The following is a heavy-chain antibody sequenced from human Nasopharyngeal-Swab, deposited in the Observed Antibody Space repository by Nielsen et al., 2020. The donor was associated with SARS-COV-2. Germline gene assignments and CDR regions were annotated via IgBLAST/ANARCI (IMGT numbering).Heavy chain of an antibody. Sequence: GESLKISCAASGFTVSSNYMSWVRQAPGKGLEWVSVIYSGGSTYYADSVKGRFTISRDNSKNTLYLQMNSLRAEDTAVYYCATHAGWGFDYWGQGTLVTVSS. V-gene: IGHV3-53*01. CDR2: IYSGGST. CDR1: GFTVSSNY. D-gene: IGHD6-19*01. J-gene: IGHJ4*02. CDR3: ATHAGWGFDY.